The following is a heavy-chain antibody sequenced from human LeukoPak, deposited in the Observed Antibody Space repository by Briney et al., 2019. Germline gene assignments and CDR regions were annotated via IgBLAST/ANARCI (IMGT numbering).Heavy chain of an antibody. CDR2: ISAYNGNT. J-gene: IGHJ4*02. D-gene: IGHD3-22*01. CDR3: ARGSSSGYYYYFDY. CDR1: GYTFTSYG. V-gene: IGHV1-18*01. Sequence: ASVKVSCKASGYTFTSYGISWVRQAPGQGLEWMGWISAYNGNTNYAQKFQGRVTITADKSTSTAYMELSSLRSEDTAVYYCARGSSSGYYYYFDYWGQGTLVTVSS.